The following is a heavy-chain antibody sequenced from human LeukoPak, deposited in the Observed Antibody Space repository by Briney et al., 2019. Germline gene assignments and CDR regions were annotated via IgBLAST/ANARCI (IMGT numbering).Heavy chain of an antibody. Sequence: ASVKVSCKASGYTFTSYGISWVRQAPGQGLEWMGWISAYNGNTNYAQKLQGRVTMTTDTSTSTAYMELRSLRSDDTAVYYCARSGPRWVTIFGVVIHYHFDYWGQGTLVTVSS. V-gene: IGHV1-18*01. CDR1: GYTFTSYG. CDR3: ARSGPRWVTIFGVVIHYHFDY. CDR2: ISAYNGNT. J-gene: IGHJ4*02. D-gene: IGHD3-3*01.